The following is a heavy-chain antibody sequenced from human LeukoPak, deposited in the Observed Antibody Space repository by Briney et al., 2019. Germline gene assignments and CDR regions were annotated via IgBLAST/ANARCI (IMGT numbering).Heavy chain of an antibody. D-gene: IGHD6-19*01. CDR3: ARVGGWYQDYFDY. CDR2: ISSSSSYI. V-gene: IGHV3-21*01. Sequence: TGGSLRLSCAASGFTFSTYSMNWVRQAPGKGLEWVSSISSSSSYIYYADSVKGRFTISRDNAKNSLYLQMNSLRAEDTAVYYCARVGGWYQDYFDYWGQGTLVTVSS. CDR1: GFTFSTYS. J-gene: IGHJ4*02.